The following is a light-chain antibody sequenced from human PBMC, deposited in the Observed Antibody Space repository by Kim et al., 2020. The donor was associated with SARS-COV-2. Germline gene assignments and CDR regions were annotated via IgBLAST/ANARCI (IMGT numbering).Light chain of an antibody. Sequence: EIVLTQSPGTLSLSPGERATLSCRASQSVYSNYLAWYVRKRGQAPRLLIYGASSRATGISDRFSGSGSGTDFTLTINSLQPDDFAVYYCQQYGSSWTFGKGTKVDIK. J-gene: IGKJ1*01. V-gene: IGKV3-20*01. CDR1: QSVYSNY. CDR2: GAS. CDR3: QQYGSSWT.